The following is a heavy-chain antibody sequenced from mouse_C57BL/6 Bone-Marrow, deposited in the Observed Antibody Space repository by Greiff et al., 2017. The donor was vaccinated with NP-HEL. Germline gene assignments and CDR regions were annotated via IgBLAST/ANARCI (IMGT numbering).Heavy chain of an antibody. J-gene: IGHJ1*03. D-gene: IGHD1-1*01. CDR1: GYTFTSYC. Sequence: VQLQQPGAELVRPGTSVKLSCKASGYTFTSYCMHWVKQRPGQGLEWIGVIDPSDSYTNYNQKFKGKATLTVDTSSSTAYMQLSSLTSEDSAVYYCASKVYYYGSSYWYFDVWGTGTTVTVSS. CDR2: IDPSDSYT. CDR3: ASKVYYYGSSYWYFDV. V-gene: IGHV1-59*01.